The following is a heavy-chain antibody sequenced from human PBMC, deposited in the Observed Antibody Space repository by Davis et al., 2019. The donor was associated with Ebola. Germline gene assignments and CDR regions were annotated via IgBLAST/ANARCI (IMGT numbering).Heavy chain of an antibody. V-gene: IGHV3-73*01. Sequence: GESLKISCVASGLTFTDSAIHWVRQAPGTGLECVGRVRSKANFYETSYGASVRGRFIISRDDSKKMAYLQMNSLQTGDTAIYYCTVRFDYWGRGTLVTVSS. CDR2: VRSKANFYET. CDR3: TVRFDY. J-gene: IGHJ4*02. CDR1: GLTFTDSA.